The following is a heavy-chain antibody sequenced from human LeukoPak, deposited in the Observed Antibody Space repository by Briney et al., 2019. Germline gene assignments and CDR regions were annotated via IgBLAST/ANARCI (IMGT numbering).Heavy chain of an antibody. CDR3: ARGAHASYY. J-gene: IGHJ4*02. Sequence: SETLSLTCTVSGASISSYYWSWIRQPPGKGLEWIGYIYYSGSTNYNPSLKSRVTISVDTSKNQFSLKLSSVTAADTAVYYCARGAHASYYWGQGTLVTVSS. CDR2: IYYSGST. V-gene: IGHV4-59*01. D-gene: IGHD6-6*01. CDR1: GASISSYY.